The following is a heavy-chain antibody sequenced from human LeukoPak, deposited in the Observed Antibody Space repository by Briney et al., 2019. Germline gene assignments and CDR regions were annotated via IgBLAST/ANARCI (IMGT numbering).Heavy chain of an antibody. CDR2: ISSSGSTI. J-gene: IGHJ3*02. V-gene: IGHV3-48*04. D-gene: IGHD6-19*01. CDR1: GFTFSSYA. Sequence: GGSLRLSCAASGFTFSSYAMHWVRQAPGKGLEWVSYISSSGSTIYYADSVKGRFTISRDNAKNSLYLQMNSLRAEDTAVYYCARDREQWLVTGAFDIWGQGTMVTVSS. CDR3: ARDREQWLVTGAFDI.